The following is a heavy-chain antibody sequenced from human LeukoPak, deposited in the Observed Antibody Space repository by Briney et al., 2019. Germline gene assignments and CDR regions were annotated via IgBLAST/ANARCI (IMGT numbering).Heavy chain of an antibody. Sequence: ASVKVSCMASGYTFTGYYMHWVRQAPGQGLEWMGWINPNSGGTNYAQKFQGRVTMTRDTSISTAYMELSRLRSDDTAVYYCARTTSRPYCSSTSCYTGGSYYYYMDVWGKGTTVTVSS. CDR1: GYTFTGYY. V-gene: IGHV1-2*02. J-gene: IGHJ6*03. CDR3: ARTTSRPYCSSTSCYTGGSYYYYMDV. CDR2: INPNSGGT. D-gene: IGHD2-2*02.